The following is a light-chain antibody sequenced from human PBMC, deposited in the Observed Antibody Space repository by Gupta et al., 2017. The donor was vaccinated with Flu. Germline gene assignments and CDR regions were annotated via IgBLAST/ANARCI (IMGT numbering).Light chain of an antibody. V-gene: IGKV3-15*01. CDR3: QQYHNWPRT. J-gene: IGKJ1*01. CDR1: QSVSSN. CDR2: RAS. Sequence: PDTLSVSPGERATLSCRASQSVSSNLAWYQQKPGQAPRLLIYRASTRATDIPARFSGSGSGAEFTLTISSLQSEDFAVYYCQQYHNWPRTFGQGTKVEVE.